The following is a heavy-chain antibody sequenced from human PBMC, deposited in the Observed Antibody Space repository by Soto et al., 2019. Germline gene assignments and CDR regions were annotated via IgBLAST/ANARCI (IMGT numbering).Heavy chain of an antibody. V-gene: IGHV3-21*01. Sequence: EVQLVESGGGLVKPGGSLRLSCAASGFTFSSYSMNWVRQAPGKGLEGVSSISSSSSYIYYADSVKGRFTISRDNAKNSLYLQMNSLRAEDTAVYYCAREVLRYFSSDYWGQGTLVTVSS. CDR1: GFTFSSYS. J-gene: IGHJ4*02. CDR2: ISSSSSYI. D-gene: IGHD3-9*01. CDR3: AREVLRYFSSDY.